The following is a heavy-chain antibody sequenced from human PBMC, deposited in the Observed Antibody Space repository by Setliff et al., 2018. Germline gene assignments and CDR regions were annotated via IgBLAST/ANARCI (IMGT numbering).Heavy chain of an antibody. J-gene: IGHJ6*03. V-gene: IGHV4-4*08. CDR3: ARMSGFLYMDV. CDR1: DGSLSTYY. D-gene: IGHD6-25*01. Sequence: PSETLSLTCTVSDGSLSTYYWSWIRQPPGKGLEWIGHIYTSWSTISNPSLKSRVTISLDTSKNQFSLKLSSVTAADTAVYYCARMSGFLYMDVWGKGTTVTVSS. CDR2: IYTSWST.